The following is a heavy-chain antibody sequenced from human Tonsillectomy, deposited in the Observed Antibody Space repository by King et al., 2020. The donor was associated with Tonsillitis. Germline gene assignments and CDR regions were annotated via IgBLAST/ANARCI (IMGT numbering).Heavy chain of an antibody. D-gene: IGHD2-21*01. Sequence: VQLVESGGGVVQPGRSLRLSCAASGFTFSSYAMHWVRQAPGKGLEWVAVISYDGSNKYYADSVKGRFTISRDNSKNTLYLQMNSRRAEDTAVYYCARIPHWFDPWGQGTLVTVSS. CDR2: ISYDGSNK. CDR1: GFTFSSYA. CDR3: ARIPHWFDP. J-gene: IGHJ5*02. V-gene: IGHV3-30*04.